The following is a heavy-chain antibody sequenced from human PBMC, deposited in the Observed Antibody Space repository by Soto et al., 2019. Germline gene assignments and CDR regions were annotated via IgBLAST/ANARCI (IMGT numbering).Heavy chain of an antibody. D-gene: IGHD1-26*01. CDR1: GFTFSSYS. CDR3: ARDLGSGSYYLPGY. V-gene: IGHV3-21*01. J-gene: IGHJ4*02. CDR2: ISSSSSYI. Sequence: EVQLVESGGGLVKPGGSLRLSCAASGFTFSSYSMNWVRQAPGKGLEWVSSISSSSSYIYYADSVKGRFTISRDNAKNSLYLQMNSLRAEDTAVYYCARDLGSGSYYLPGYWGQGTLVTVSS.